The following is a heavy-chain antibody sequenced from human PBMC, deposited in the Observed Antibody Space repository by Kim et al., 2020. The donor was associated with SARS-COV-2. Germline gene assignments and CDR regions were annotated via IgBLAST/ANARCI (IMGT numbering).Heavy chain of an antibody. CDR3: ARALRITIFQFDP. CDR1: GGSISSYY. D-gene: IGHD3-9*01. Sequence: SETLSLTCTVSGGSISSYYWSWIRQPPGKGLEWIGYIYYSGSTNYNPSLKSRVTISVDTSKNQFSLKLSSVTAADTAVYYCARALRITIFQFDPWGQGTLVTASS. V-gene: IGHV4-59*01. J-gene: IGHJ5*02. CDR2: IYYSGST.